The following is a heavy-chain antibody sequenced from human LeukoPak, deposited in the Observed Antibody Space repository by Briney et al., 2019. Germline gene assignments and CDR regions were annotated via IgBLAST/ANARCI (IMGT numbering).Heavy chain of an antibody. J-gene: IGHJ5*02. CDR1: GYTFTSYG. CDR3: ARPNYDFWPPGGGLDP. CDR2: ISAYNGNT. V-gene: IGHV1-18*01. Sequence: GASVKVSCKASGYTFTSYGISWVRQAPGQGLEWMGWISAYNGNTNYAQKLQGRVTMTTDTSTSTAYMELRSLRSDDTAVYYCARPNYDFWPPGGGLDPWGQGTLVTVSS. D-gene: IGHD3-3*01.